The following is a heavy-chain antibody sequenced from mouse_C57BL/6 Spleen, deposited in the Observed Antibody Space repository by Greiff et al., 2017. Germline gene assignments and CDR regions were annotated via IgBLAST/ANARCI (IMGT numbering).Heavy chain of an antibody. CDR1: GFTFSSYA. J-gene: IGHJ4*01. CDR3: ARNYRTTIDY. CDR2: ISDGGSYT. Sequence: EVKLVESGGGLVKPGGSLKLSCAASGFTFSSYAMSWVRQTPEKRLEWVATISDGGSYTYYPDNVKGRFAISRDNAKNNLYLQMSHLKSEDTAMYYCARNYRTTIDYWGQGTSVTVSS. V-gene: IGHV5-4*03. D-gene: IGHD2-14*01.